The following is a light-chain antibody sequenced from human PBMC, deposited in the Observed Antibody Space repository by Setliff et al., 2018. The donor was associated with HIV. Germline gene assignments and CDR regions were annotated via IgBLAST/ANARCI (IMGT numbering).Light chain of an antibody. Sequence: QSVLTQPASVSGSPGQSITISCTGSSSDVGGYNYVSWYQQHPGKAPKLMIYDVSKRPSGVSTRFSGSKSGNTASLTIFGLQSEDEGDYYCCSYSRSTVPYVFGSGTKVTVL. CDR3: CSYSRSTVPYV. CDR2: DVS. V-gene: IGLV2-23*02. J-gene: IGLJ1*01. CDR1: SSDVGGYNY.